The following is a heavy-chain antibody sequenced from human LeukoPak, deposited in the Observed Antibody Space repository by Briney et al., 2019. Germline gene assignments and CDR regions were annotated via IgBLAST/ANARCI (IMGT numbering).Heavy chain of an antibody. D-gene: IGHD1-14*01. Sequence: PGGSLRLSCAASGFTFSSYSMNWVRQAPGKGLEWVSSISSSSSYIYYADSVKGRFTISRDNAKNSLYLQMNSLRAEDMAVYYCARVAENHFDYWGQGTLVTVSS. V-gene: IGHV3-21*01. CDR2: ISSSSSYI. CDR1: GFTFSSYS. J-gene: IGHJ4*02. CDR3: ARVAENHFDY.